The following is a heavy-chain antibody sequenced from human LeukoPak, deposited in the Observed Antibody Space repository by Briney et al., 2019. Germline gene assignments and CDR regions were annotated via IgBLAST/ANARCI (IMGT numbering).Heavy chain of an antibody. CDR1: GYTLTELS. CDR2: FDPEDGET. Sequence: ASVKVSCKVSGYTLTELSMHWVRQAPGKGLEWMGGFDPEDGETIYAQKFQGRVTMTEDTSTDTAYMELSSLRSEDTAVYYCAKDSRFSSGYYSRLNDAFDIWGQGTMVTVSS. CDR3: AKDSRFSSGYYSRLNDAFDI. J-gene: IGHJ3*02. D-gene: IGHD3-22*01. V-gene: IGHV1-24*01.